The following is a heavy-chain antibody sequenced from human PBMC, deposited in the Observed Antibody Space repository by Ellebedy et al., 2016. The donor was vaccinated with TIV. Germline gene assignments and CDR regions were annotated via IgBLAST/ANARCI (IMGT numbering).Heavy chain of an antibody. V-gene: IGHV5-51*01. J-gene: IGHJ4*02. CDR1: GYTFTTYW. Sequence: GESLKISCEASGYTFTTYWIAWVRQMPGKGLEWMGIIHPHDSDTRYSPSFKGQVTISADKSVNTAYLQWSSLKASDTAIYYCARRYSYDIASDYWGQGTLVAVSS. CDR3: ARRYSYDIASDY. CDR2: IHPHDSDT. D-gene: IGHD3-22*01.